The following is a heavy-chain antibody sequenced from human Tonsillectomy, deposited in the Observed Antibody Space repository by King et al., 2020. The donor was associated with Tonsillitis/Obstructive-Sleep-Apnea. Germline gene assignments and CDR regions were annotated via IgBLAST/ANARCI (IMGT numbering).Heavy chain of an antibody. Sequence: VQLQQWGAGLLKPSETLSLTCAVSGGSFSGYYWSWIRQPPGKGLEWIGEINHSGSTNYNPSLKSRVTISVDTSKNQFSLKLSSVTAADTAVYYYARGYCSGGSCYSVRRRHYFDYWGQGTLVTVSS. CDR1: GGSFSGYY. J-gene: IGHJ4*02. D-gene: IGHD2-15*01. CDR2: INHSGST. V-gene: IGHV4-34*01. CDR3: ARGYCSGGSCYSVRRRHYFDY.